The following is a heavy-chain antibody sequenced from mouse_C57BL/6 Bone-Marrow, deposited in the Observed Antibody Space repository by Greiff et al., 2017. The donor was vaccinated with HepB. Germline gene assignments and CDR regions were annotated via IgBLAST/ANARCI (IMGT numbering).Heavy chain of an antibody. V-gene: IGHV5-9-1*02. Sequence: EVKVVESGEGLVKPGGSLKLSCAASGFTFSSYAMSWVRQTPEKRLEWVAYISSGGDYIYYADTVKGRFTISRDNARNTLYLQMSSLKSEDTAMYYCTRGSGSSPNWYFDVWGTGTTVTVSS. CDR1: GFTFSSYA. CDR3: TRGSGSSPNWYFDV. J-gene: IGHJ1*03. CDR2: ISSGGDYI. D-gene: IGHD1-1*01.